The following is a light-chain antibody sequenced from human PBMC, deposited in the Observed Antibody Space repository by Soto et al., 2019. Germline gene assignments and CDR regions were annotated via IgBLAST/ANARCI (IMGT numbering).Light chain of an antibody. Sequence: SYELTQPPSVSVAPGQTARITCGGNNIGSKSVHWYQQKPGQAPVLVVYDDSDRPSGIAERFSGSNSGNTATLTISRVEAGDEADYYCQVWDSSSDHNVFGTGTKLTVL. CDR2: DDS. V-gene: IGLV3-21*02. CDR3: QVWDSSSDHNV. J-gene: IGLJ1*01. CDR1: NIGSKS.